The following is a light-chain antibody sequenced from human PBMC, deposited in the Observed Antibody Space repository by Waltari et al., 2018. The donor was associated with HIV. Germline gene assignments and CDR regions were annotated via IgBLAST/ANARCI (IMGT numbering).Light chain of an antibody. CDR3: CSYAGSSTV. Sequence: QSALTQPASVSGSPGQSITISCPGTSSDVGSYNLVSWYQQHPGKAPKLMLYEVSKRPSGVSNRFSGSKSGNTASLTISGLQAEDEADYYCCSYAGSSTVFGGGTKLTVL. CDR1: SSDVGSYNL. J-gene: IGLJ3*02. V-gene: IGLV2-23*02. CDR2: EVS.